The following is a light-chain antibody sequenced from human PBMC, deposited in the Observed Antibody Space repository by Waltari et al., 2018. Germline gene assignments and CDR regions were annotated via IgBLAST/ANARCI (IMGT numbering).Light chain of an antibody. Sequence: DIQMTQSPSTLSASVGDRVTITCRASQSIDSRLAWYQQKPGKAPKYLMFEASILENGVPPRFSGRRSGTEFTLTISSLQPDDVAVYYCQQYYRAPRTFGQGTKVEIK. V-gene: IGKV1-5*03. CDR1: QSIDSR. CDR2: EAS. CDR3: QQYYRAPRT. J-gene: IGKJ1*01.